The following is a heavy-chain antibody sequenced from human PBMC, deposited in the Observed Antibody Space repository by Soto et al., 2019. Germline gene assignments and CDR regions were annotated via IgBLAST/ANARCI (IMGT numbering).Heavy chain of an antibody. CDR2: IIPIFGTA. V-gene: IGHV1-69*01. CDR1: GGTFSSYA. J-gene: IGHJ5*02. Sequence: QVQLVQSGAEVKKPGSSVKVSCKASGGTFSSYAISWVRQAPGQGLEWMGGIIPIFGTANYAQKFQGRVTITADESTSRAYMELSSLRSEDTAVYYCARAPYPYSSGWNWFDPWGQGTLGTVSS. D-gene: IGHD6-19*01. CDR3: ARAPYPYSSGWNWFDP.